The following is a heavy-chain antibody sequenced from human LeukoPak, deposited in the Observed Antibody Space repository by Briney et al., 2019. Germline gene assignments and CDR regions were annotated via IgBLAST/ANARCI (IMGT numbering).Heavy chain of an antibody. CDR3: NTVGGINWFDWYVDL. J-gene: IGHJ2*01. CDR2: IKGRTDGGTA. V-gene: IGHV3-15*01. CDR1: GLSFTDTW. Sequence: PGESLTLSCAVSGLSFTDTWMSWVRQAPGKGLEWVGRIKGRTDGGTADYAAPLKGRFTISRDDSKKTLYLQMNGLKTEDTAVYYCNTVGGINWFDWYVDLWGRGTLVAVSS. D-gene: IGHD1-1*01.